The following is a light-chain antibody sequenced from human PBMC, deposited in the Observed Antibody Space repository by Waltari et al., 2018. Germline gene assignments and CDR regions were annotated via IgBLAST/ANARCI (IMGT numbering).Light chain of an antibody. V-gene: IGKV3-15*01. CDR3: QQYNSWPPYT. Sequence: IVMTQSPATLSVSPGERATPSCRASQSVSSNLAWYQQKPGQAPRLLIYDASTRATGIPARFSGSGSGTEFTLTISSLQSEDLAVYYCQQYNSWPPYTFGQGTKLEIK. CDR1: QSVSSN. J-gene: IGKJ2*01. CDR2: DAS.